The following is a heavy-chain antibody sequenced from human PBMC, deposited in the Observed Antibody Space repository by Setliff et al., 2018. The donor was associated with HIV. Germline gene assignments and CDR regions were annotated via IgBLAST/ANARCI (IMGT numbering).Heavy chain of an antibody. CDR3: ARLGAQWEGATDY. CDR1: GGSISNSRYY. V-gene: IGHV4-39*01. J-gene: IGHJ4*02. Sequence: PSETLSLTCTVSGGSISNSRYYWSWIRQPPGKGLEWIGSIYYSGSTYYNPSLKSRVTISVDTSKNQFSLKLSSVTAADAAVYYCARLGAQWEGATDYWGQGTLVTVSS. CDR2: IYYSGST. D-gene: IGHD1-26*01.